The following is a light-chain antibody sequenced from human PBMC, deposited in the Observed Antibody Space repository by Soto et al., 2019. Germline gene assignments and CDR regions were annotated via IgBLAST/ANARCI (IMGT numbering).Light chain of an antibody. CDR3: GTWDSSLRVVV. V-gene: IGLV1-51*01. CDR2: DNN. J-gene: IGLJ2*01. CDR1: TSNIRNNY. Sequence: QSVLTQPPSVSAAPGQKVNISCSGSTSNIRNNYVSWYQQLPGTAPKLLIYDNNKRPSGIPDRFSGSKSGTSATLGITGLQTGDEADYYCGTWDSSLRVVVFGGGTQLTVL.